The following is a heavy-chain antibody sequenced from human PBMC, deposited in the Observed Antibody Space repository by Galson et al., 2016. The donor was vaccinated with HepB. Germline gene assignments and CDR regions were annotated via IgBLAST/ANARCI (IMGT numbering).Heavy chain of an antibody. CDR2: IGGSGGSK. CDR3: ARERTKLEFDP. CDR1: GFTFSSYA. D-gene: IGHD1-1*01. Sequence: SLRLSCAASGFTFSSYAMTWVRQAPGKGLEWVSAIGGSGGSKYDADSVNGRFTISRDNSKKTLYLQMKSLRAEDTAIYYCARERTKLEFDPVGQGTLVTVSS. V-gene: IGHV3-23*01. J-gene: IGHJ5*02.